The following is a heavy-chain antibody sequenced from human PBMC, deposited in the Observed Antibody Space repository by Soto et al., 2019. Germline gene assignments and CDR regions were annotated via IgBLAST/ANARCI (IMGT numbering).Heavy chain of an antibody. Sequence: SETLSLTCTVSGGSISSYYWSWIRQPPGKGLEWIGYIYYSGSTNYNPSLKSRVTISVDTSKNQFSLKLSSVTAADTAVYYCARVRGGMYDAFDIWGQGTMVTVSS. V-gene: IGHV4-59*01. CDR2: IYYSGST. J-gene: IGHJ3*02. D-gene: IGHD3-16*01. CDR3: ARVRGGMYDAFDI. CDR1: GGSISSYY.